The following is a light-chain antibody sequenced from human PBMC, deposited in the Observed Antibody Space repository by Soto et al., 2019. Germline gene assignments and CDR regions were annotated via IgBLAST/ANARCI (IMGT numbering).Light chain of an antibody. CDR3: QQRSNWPVT. V-gene: IGKV3-11*01. CDR1: QSVSTY. J-gene: IGKJ1*01. Sequence: EIVLTQSPATLSLSPGDRATLSCRAIQSVSTYLAWYQQKPGQAPSLLIYDASNRAAGIPARFSGSGSGTDCPRTISSLEPEDFAVYYCQQRSNWPVTFGQGTNVEIK. CDR2: DAS.